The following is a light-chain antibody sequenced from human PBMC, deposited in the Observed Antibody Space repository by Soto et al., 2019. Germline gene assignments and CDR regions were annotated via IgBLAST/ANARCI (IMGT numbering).Light chain of an antibody. CDR3: QSYDSDTVI. CDR1: SGSIASSY. J-gene: IGLJ2*01. Sequence: NFMLTQPHSMSESPGKTVTISCTRSSGSIASSYVQWYQQRPGSSPSIVIYEDGQRSSGVPDRFSGSIDRSSNSASLTISGLKSEDEADYYCQSYDSDTVIFGGGTKVTVL. V-gene: IGLV6-57*01. CDR2: EDG.